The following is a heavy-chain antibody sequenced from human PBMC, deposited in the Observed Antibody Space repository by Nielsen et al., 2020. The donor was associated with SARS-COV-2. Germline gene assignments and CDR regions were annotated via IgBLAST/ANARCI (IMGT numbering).Heavy chain of an antibody. V-gene: IGHV3-30*03. CDR3: ARDRSLRGTTRYFDY. CDR2: ISYDGSDE. D-gene: IGHD1-1*01. CDR1: GFTFSTYG. Sequence: GESLKISCAASGFTFSTYGIHWVRQAPGKGLEWVATISYDGSDEHYADSVKGRFTISRDNSKNTLYLQMNSLRAEDTAVYYCARDRSLRGTTRYFDYWGQGTLVTVSS. J-gene: IGHJ4*02.